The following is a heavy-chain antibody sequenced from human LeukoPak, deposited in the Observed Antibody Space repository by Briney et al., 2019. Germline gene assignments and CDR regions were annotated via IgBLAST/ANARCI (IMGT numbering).Heavy chain of an antibody. Sequence: ASVKVSCKASGYTFINYDINWVRQATGQGLQWMGWMNPNSGHTGYAQKFQGRVTITRNTSISTAYMDLSSLRSEDTAVYYCARALEYSSSSLDYWGQGTLVTVSS. J-gene: IGHJ4*02. CDR1: GYTFINYD. CDR3: ARALEYSSSSLDY. D-gene: IGHD6-6*01. V-gene: IGHV1-8*03. CDR2: MNPNSGHT.